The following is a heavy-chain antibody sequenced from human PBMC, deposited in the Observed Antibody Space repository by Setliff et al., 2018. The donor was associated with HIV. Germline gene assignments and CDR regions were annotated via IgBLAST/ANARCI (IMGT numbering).Heavy chain of an antibody. V-gene: IGHV4-30-4*08. J-gene: IGHJ6*02. CDR3: ARDQYGSERYYHYGMDV. D-gene: IGHD3-10*01. CDR2: IYYSGST. Sequence: SETLSLTCTVSGGSISSGDYYWSWIRQPPGKGLEWIGYIYYSGSTYYNPSLKSRVTISVDTSKNQFSLKLSSVTAADTAVYYCARDQYGSERYYHYGMDVWGQGTTVTVSS. CDR1: GGSISSGDYY.